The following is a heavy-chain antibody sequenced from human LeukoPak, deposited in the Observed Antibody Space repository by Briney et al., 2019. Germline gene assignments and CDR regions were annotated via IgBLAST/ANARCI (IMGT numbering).Heavy chain of an antibody. J-gene: IGHJ2*01. D-gene: IGHD6-13*01. CDR2: ISYDGSNK. CDR1: GFTFSSYG. Sequence: GGSLRLSCAASGFTFSSYGMHWVRQAPGKGLEWVAVISYDGSNKYYADSVKGRFTISRDNSKNTLYLQMNSLRAEDTAVYYCAKTGIATAGMDWYFDLWGRGTLVTVSS. CDR3: AKTGIATAGMDWYFDL. V-gene: IGHV3-30*18.